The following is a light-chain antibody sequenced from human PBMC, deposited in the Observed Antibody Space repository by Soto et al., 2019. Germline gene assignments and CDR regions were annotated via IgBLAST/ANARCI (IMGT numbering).Light chain of an antibody. CDR2: GAS. CDR3: QQRGGWPPT. CDR1: QSVSSN. J-gene: IGKJ1*01. V-gene: IGKV3-15*01. Sequence: EVVMTQSPATLSVSLWDRAALSCMASQSVSSNLAWYQQKPGQAPRLLIYGASTRATGIPARFSGSGSGTEFTLTISSLQSEDFAVYSCQQRGGWPPTFGQGTKVHIK.